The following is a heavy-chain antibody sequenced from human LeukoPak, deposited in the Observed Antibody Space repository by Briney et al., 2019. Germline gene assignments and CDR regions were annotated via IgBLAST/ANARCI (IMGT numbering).Heavy chain of an antibody. Sequence: PSETLSLTCTVSGGSISSYYWSWIRQPAGKGLEWIGRIYTSGSTNYNPSLKSRVTMSVDTSKNQFSLKLSSVTAADTAVHYCARASYSSSWYGDDAFDIWGQGTMVTVSS. CDR2: IYTSGST. D-gene: IGHD6-13*01. CDR3: ARASYSSSWYGDDAFDI. J-gene: IGHJ3*02. V-gene: IGHV4-4*07. CDR1: GGSISSYY.